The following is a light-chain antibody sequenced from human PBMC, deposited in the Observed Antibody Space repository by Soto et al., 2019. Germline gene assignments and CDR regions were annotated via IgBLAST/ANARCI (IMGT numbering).Light chain of an antibody. Sequence: EIVLTQSPGTLSLSPGERATLSCRASQSVTSSNLAWFQQKPGQAPRLLIYGASNRAIGIPDRFSGSGSGTDFTLTISRLEPEDFAVYYCQQYGSSPFTFGPGTKVDIK. CDR1: QSVTSSN. J-gene: IGKJ3*01. CDR2: GAS. V-gene: IGKV3-20*01. CDR3: QQYGSSPFT.